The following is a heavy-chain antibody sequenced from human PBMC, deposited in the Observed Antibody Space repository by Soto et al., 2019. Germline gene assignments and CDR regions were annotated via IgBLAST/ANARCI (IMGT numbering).Heavy chain of an antibody. D-gene: IGHD6-13*01. V-gene: IGHV1-69*13. Sequence: SVKVSCKASGGTFSSYAISWVRQAPGQGLEWMGGIIPIFGTANYAQKFQGRVTITADESTSTAYMELSSLRSEDTAVYYCARDRGAAAGTFDYWGQGTLVTVSS. CDR1: GGTFSSYA. CDR2: IIPIFGTA. J-gene: IGHJ4*02. CDR3: ARDRGAAAGTFDY.